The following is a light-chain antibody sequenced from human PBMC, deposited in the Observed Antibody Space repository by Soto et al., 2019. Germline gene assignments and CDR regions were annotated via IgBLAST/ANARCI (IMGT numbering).Light chain of an antibody. CDR3: QHYNNWPLT. Sequence: EIVMTQSPATLSVSPGESAILSCRASQSVSSNLAWYQQKPGQAPRLLIYAASTRATGIPARFSGSGSGTEFTLTISSLQSEDFALYYCQHYNNWPLTFGGGTKVEIK. CDR1: QSVSSN. CDR2: AAS. J-gene: IGKJ4*01. V-gene: IGKV3-15*01.